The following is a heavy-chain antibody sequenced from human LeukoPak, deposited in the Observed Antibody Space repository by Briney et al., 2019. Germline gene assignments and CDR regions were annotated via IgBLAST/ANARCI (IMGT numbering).Heavy chain of an antibody. Sequence: GGSLRLSCAASGFTFSNAWMNWVRQAPGKGLEWVAAISASGSATSYADSVRGRFTISRDNSKSTTYLQMNSLRAEDTAVYYCTTGGNVIVAGTRAFDIWGQGTLVTVSS. CDR1: GFTFSNAW. CDR2: ISASGSAT. D-gene: IGHD5-12*01. J-gene: IGHJ3*02. V-gene: IGHV3-23*01. CDR3: TTGGNVIVAGTRAFDI.